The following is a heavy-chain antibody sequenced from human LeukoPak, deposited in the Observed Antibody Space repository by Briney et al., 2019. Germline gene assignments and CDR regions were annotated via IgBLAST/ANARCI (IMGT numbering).Heavy chain of an antibody. D-gene: IGHD6-6*01. CDR1: GFTFTNYW. CDR2: LPPDELGI. V-gene: IGHV3-74*01. CDR3: VGTIASRGSEY. Sequence: SGGSLRPSCAASGFTFTNYWMHWVRQAPGMGLVWVSRLPPDELGIIYADSVKGRFTVSRDNAKNTVYLQMNNLRVDDTAMYYCVGTIASRGSEYWGQGALVTVSS. J-gene: IGHJ4*02.